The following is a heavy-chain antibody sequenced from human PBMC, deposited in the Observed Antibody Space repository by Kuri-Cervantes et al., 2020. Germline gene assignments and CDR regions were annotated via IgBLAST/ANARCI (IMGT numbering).Heavy chain of an antibody. Sequence: GESLKISCAASGFTVSSNYMSWVRQAPGKGLEWVSVIYSGGSTYYADSVKGRSTISRDNAKNSLYLQMNSLRAEDTAVYYCARDRNDILTGWFDPWGQRTLVTVSS. J-gene: IGHJ5*02. CDR1: GFTVSSNY. V-gene: IGHV3-53*01. D-gene: IGHD3-9*01. CDR2: IYSGGST. CDR3: ARDRNDILTGWFDP.